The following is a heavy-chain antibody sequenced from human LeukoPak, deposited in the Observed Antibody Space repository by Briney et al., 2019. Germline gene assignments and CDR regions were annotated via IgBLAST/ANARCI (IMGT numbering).Heavy chain of an antibody. D-gene: IGHD3-22*01. CDR3: AKGPDRSGLHSPDY. Sequence: GGSLRLSCPASKFTFAAYDMHWVRQAPGKGLEWVAVISYDENDKYYADSVKGRFTISRDNAKNTLYLQMNSLRSEDTAVYYCAKGPDRSGLHSPDYWGQGTLVTVSS. CDR2: ISYDENDK. CDR1: KFTFAAYD. V-gene: IGHV3-30*18. J-gene: IGHJ4*02.